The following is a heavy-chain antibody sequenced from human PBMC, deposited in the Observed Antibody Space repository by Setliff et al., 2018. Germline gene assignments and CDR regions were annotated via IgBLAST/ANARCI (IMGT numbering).Heavy chain of an antibody. J-gene: IGHJ4*02. D-gene: IGHD6-13*01. CDR3: ARGSAAALSN. CDR1: GYSISSGYY. Sequence: SETLSLTCTVSGYSISSGYYWGWIRQPPGKGLEWIGSIYHSGSTYYNPSLKSRVTISVDTSKHQFSLKLSSVTAADTAVYYCARGSAAALSNWGQGTLVTVSS. V-gene: IGHV4-38-2*02. CDR2: IYHSGST.